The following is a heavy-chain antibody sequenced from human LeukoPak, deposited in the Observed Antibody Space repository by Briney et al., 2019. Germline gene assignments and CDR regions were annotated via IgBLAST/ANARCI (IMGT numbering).Heavy chain of an antibody. Sequence: PGGSLRLSYAASGFTFRNYVIHWVRQAPGKGLEWVAVTSSDLNVKLYADSVKGRFTISRDNSRSTLYLQMNSLRPEDTAIYYCAREGYYGSGSPPSLYFDYWGQGTLVTVSS. CDR1: GFTFRNYV. CDR2: TSSDLNVK. J-gene: IGHJ4*02. D-gene: IGHD3-10*01. V-gene: IGHV3-30-3*01. CDR3: AREGYYGSGSPPSLYFDY.